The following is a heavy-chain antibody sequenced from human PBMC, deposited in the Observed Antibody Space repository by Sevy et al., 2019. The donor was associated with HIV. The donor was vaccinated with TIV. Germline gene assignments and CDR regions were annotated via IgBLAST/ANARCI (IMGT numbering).Heavy chain of an antibody. J-gene: IGHJ4*02. V-gene: IGHV3-23*01. CDR1: GFTFSSYA. D-gene: IGHD3-22*01. CDR3: ARKYDSSGYFDY. Sequence: GGSLRLSCAASGFTFSSYAMNWVRRAPGKGLEWVSGLSGSGGSGDKTNYTDSVKGRFTISRDDSKNSLYLQLNSLRAEDTAIYYCARKYDSSGYFDYWGQGTLVTVSS. CDR2: LSGSGGSGDKT.